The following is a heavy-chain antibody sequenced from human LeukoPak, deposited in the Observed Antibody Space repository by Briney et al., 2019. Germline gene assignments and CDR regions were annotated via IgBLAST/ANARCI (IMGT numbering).Heavy chain of an antibody. Sequence: GGSLRLSCPVSEITFSKYWIHWVRQAPGKGLLWVSRISSDWTTTTYADFVKGRFTISRDDAKNTVYLQMNSLRVEDSALYYCLVITVGGSSQHWGQGTLVTVSS. CDR3: LVITVGGSSQH. J-gene: IGHJ1*01. D-gene: IGHD1-20*01. V-gene: IGHV3-74*01. CDR1: EITFSKYW. CDR2: ISSDWTTT.